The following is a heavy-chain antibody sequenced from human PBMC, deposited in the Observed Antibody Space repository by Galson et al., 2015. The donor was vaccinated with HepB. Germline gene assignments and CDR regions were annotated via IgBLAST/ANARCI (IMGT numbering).Heavy chain of an antibody. V-gene: IGHV1-69*13. J-gene: IGHJ4*02. Sequence: SVKVSCKASGGIFSRFAVSWVRQAPGQGLEWMGGIMHLSGTTNYAQKLQGRLTIAADESTSTSYMELNTLRSEDTAVYYCARYESSGFFYPFDYWGQGTRVTVSS. CDR3: ARYESSGFFYPFDY. CDR2: IMHLSGTT. D-gene: IGHD3-22*01. CDR1: GGIFSRFA.